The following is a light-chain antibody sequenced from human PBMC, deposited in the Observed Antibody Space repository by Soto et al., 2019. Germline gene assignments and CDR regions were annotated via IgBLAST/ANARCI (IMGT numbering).Light chain of an antibody. V-gene: IGKV3-15*01. Sequence: ERVMKQSPATLSVSPGKRATLSCKASQSVGSILAWYQQKPGQAPRLLIYGASTRATGIPARFSGSGSGTEFTLTISSLLSEDFAVYHCQQYNNWPQTFGQGTKVEIK. CDR2: GAS. CDR1: QSVGSI. J-gene: IGKJ1*01. CDR3: QQYNNWPQT.